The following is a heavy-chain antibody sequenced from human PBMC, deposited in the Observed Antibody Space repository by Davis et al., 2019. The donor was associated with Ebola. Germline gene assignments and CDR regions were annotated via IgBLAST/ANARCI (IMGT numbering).Heavy chain of an antibody. J-gene: IGHJ3*02. CDR1: GFTFSSYA. Sequence: PGGSLTLSCAASGFTFSSYAMSWVRHAPGKGLEWVSAVRGSGGGTNYADSVKGRFTIPRDNSKNTLYLQMNSLRAEDTAVYYCAREYLPAAIQDAFDIWGQGTMVTVSS. V-gene: IGHV3-23*01. D-gene: IGHD2-2*02. CDR3: AREYLPAAIQDAFDI. CDR2: VRGSGGGT.